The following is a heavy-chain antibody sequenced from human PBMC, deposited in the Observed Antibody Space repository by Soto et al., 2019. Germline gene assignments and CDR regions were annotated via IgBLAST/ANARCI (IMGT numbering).Heavy chain of an antibody. Sequence: QVQLVQSGAEVKKPGASVKVSCKASGYTFTSYDINWVRQATGQGLEWMGWMNPNSGNTGYAQKFQGRVTMTRNTAISTAYRELSSLRSENTAADYCAAPAVTTGLGFAYWGQGTLVTVS. J-gene: IGHJ4*02. D-gene: IGHD4-17*01. CDR2: MNPNSGNT. V-gene: IGHV1-8*02. CDR1: GYTFTSYD. CDR3: AAPAVTTGLGFAY.